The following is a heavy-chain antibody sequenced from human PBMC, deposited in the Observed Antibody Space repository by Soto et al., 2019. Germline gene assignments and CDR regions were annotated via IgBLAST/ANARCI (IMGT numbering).Heavy chain of an antibody. CDR2: IVVGNSNT. V-gene: IGHV1-58*01. CDR1: GFTFSSSA. CDR3: ARDRPRENYGGNYYYEMDV. J-gene: IGHJ6*02. D-gene: IGHD4-17*01. Sequence: SVKVSCKASGFTFSSSAVHWVRQARGHRLEWMGGIVVGNSNTNYARGLQERVTITTDVFTTTAYMELSSLRSEDTAVYYCARDRPRENYGGNYYYEMDVWGQGTTVTVSS.